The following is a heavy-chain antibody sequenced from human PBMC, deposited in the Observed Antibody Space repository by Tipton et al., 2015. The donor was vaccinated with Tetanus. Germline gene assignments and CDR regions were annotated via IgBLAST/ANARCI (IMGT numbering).Heavy chain of an antibody. J-gene: IGHJ5*02. CDR1: GYSFPNYY. CDR3: ARRRTNTNLFFWFDP. V-gene: IGHV5-51*01. D-gene: IGHD1/OR15-1a*01. CDR2: IHPGDSDT. Sequence: VQSGAEVKKPGESLKISCKASGYSFPNYYIAWVRHMPGKGLEWVGIIHPGDSDTRNSPSFRAQVTISADRSVNTAYLQWSSLKASDTAIYYCARRRTNTNLFFWFDPGGQGTLVSVSS.